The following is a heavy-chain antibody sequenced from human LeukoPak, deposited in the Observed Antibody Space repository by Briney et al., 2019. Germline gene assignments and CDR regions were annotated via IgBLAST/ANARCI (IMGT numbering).Heavy chain of an antibody. J-gene: IGHJ4*02. V-gene: IGHV3-11*01. Sequence: GGSLRLSCAASGFTFSGYYMSWMRQAPGKGLEWVSYISSDGSIVYYADSVKGRFTISRDNAKSLLYLQMDTVRAEDTAVYYCVRVPYWGQGSLVIVSS. CDR3: VRVPY. CDR1: GFTFSGYY. CDR2: ISSDGSIV. D-gene: IGHD5/OR15-5a*01.